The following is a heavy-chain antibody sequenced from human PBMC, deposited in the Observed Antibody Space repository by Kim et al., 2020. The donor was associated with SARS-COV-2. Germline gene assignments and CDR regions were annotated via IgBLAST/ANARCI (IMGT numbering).Heavy chain of an antibody. V-gene: IGHV3-33*01. CDR2: IWYDGSNK. D-gene: IGHD5-18*01. Sequence: GGSLRLSCAASGFTFSSYGMHWVRQAPGKGLEWVAVIWYDGSNKYYADSVKGRFTISRDNSKNTLYLQMNSLRAEDTAVYYCARERDELWAVFDYWGQGTLVTVSS. CDR1: GFTFSSYG. J-gene: IGHJ4*02. CDR3: ARERDELWAVFDY.